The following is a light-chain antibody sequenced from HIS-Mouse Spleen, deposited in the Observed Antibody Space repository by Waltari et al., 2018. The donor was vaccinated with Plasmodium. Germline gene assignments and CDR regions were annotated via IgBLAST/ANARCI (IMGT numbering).Light chain of an antibody. J-gene: IGLJ3*02. CDR1: ALPNKY. V-gene: IGLV3-10*01. CDR2: EDS. Sequence: SYELTQPPSVSVSPGQTARITCSGDALPNKYAYWYQQKSGQAPVLVIYEDSKRPSGLPGGFAGSSSGTMATLTISGAQVEDEADYYCYSTDSSGNHRVFGGGTKLTVL. CDR3: YSTDSSGNHRV.